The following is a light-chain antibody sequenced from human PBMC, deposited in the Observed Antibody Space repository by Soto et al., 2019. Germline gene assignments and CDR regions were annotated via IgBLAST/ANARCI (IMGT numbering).Light chain of an antibody. Sequence: QLVLTQSPSASASLGASVKLTCTLSSGHSSYAIAWHQQQPEKGPRYLMKLNSDGSHSKGDGIPDRFSGSSSGAERYLTISSLQSEDEADYYCQTWGTVVFGGGTKATVL. J-gene: IGLJ2*01. CDR2: LNSDGSH. CDR3: QTWGTVV. CDR1: SGHSSYA. V-gene: IGLV4-69*01.